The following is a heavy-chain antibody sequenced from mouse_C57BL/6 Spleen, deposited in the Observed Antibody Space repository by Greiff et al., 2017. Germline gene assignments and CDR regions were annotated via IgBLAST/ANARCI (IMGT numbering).Heavy chain of an antibody. V-gene: IGHV5-17*01. D-gene: IGHD1-1*01. CDR1: GFTFSDYG. J-gene: IGHJ4*01. CDR3: ARDCYGSSYRIYYAMDY. Sequence: EVKVVESGGGLVKPGGSLKLSCAASGFTFSDYGMHWVRQAPEKGLEWVAYISSGSSTIYYADTVKGRFTISRDNAKNTLFLQMTSLRSEDTAMYYCARDCYGSSYRIYYAMDYWGQGTSVTVSS. CDR2: ISSGSSTI.